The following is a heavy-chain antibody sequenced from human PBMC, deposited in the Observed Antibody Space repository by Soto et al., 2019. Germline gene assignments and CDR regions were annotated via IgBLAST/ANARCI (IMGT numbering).Heavy chain of an antibody. V-gene: IGHV3-30*18. J-gene: IGHJ5*02. CDR1: GFSFSDYG. CDR2: ISYDGRNK. D-gene: IGHD4-17*01. Sequence: QVQLVESGGGVVQPGGSLRLSCAASGFSFSDYGMHWVRQAPGKGREWVAVISYDGRNKFYADSVTGRFTISRDSSQNTVDLQMSSLRREDTAVYYCAKAFNTGDYYCATWGQGTPVTVSS. CDR3: AKAFNTGDYYCAT.